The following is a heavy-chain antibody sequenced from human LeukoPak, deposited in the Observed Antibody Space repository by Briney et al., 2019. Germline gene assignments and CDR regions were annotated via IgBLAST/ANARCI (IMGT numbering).Heavy chain of an antibody. D-gene: IGHD2-2*01. CDR1: GYTFTSYG. V-gene: IGHV1-18*01. Sequence: ASVKVSCKASGYTFTSYGIRWVRQAPGQGLEWMGWISAYNGNTNYAQKLQGRVTMATDTSTSTAYMELRSLRSDDTAVYYCARGDIVVVPAALGGTHYYYYGMDVWGQGTTVTVSS. CDR3: ARGDIVVVPAALGGTHYYYYGMDV. CDR2: ISAYNGNT. J-gene: IGHJ6*02.